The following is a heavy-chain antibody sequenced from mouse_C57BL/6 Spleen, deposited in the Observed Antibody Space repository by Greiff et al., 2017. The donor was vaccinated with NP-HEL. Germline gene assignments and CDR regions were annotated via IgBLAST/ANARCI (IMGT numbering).Heavy chain of an antibody. CDR1: GFTFSDYG. CDR2: ISSGSSTI. Sequence: EVKVVESGGGLVKPGGSLKLSCAASGFTFSDYGMHWVRQAPEKGLEWVAYISSGSSTIYYADTVKGRFTKSRDNTKNTLFLQMTSLRSEDKAMYYCARAYYYDYGDVWGTGTTVTVSS. CDR3: ARAYYYDYGDV. J-gene: IGHJ1*03. D-gene: IGHD2-4*01. V-gene: IGHV5-17*01.